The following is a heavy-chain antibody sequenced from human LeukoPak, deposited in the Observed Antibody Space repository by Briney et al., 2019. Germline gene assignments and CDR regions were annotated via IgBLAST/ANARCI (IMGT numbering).Heavy chain of an antibody. V-gene: IGHV1-69*05. CDR3: AREDYCSSTSCYKGENYFDY. J-gene: IGHJ4*02. CDR1: GGTFSSYA. CDR2: IIPIFGTA. Sequence: SVKVSCKASGGTFSSYAISWVRQAPGQGLEWMGGIIPIFGTANYAQKFQGRVTITTDESTSTAYMELGSLRSEDTAVYYCAREDYCSSTSCYKGENYFDYWGQGTLVTVSS. D-gene: IGHD2-2*02.